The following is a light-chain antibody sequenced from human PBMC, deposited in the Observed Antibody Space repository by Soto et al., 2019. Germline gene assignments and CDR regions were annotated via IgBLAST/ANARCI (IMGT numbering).Light chain of an antibody. CDR2: AGF. V-gene: IGKV3-20*01. CDR3: QQYVTSPWT. J-gene: IGKJ1*01. Sequence: EIVLTQSPGTLSLSPGERVTLSCRASQSVSDTFIAWYQQTPGQAPRLLIYAGFYRATGIPDRFSGSGSGTDFTLTITSLEAEDLAMYYCQQYVTSPWTFGQGTRLDIK. CDR1: QSVSDTF.